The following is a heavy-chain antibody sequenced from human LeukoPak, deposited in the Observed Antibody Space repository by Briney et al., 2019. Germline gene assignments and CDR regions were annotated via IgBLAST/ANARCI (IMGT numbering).Heavy chain of an antibody. D-gene: IGHD2-15*01. CDR2: IIPSFGTA. V-gene: IGHV1-69*13. CDR3: AKGGYCSGGTCYIRGFDP. CDR1: GGTFSNYA. J-gene: IGHJ5*02. Sequence: GASVKVSCKASGGTFSNYAISWMRQAPGQGPEWMGGIIPSFGTANYAQKFEGRVNITADESTNIAYMELRSPRSEDAAVYYCAKGGYCSGGTCYIRGFDPWGQGTLVTVSS.